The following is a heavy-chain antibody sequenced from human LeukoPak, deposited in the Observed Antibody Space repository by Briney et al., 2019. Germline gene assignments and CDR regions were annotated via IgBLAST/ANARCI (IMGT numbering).Heavy chain of an antibody. Sequence: GGSLRLSCAASGFTFSSYWMHWVRQAPGKGLVWVSCINSDRSNTIYADSVKGRFTISRDNAKNSLYLQMKTLRPEDTAVYYCARALVAYDSSGYYYVQSGFLTFHAFGIWGQGTMVTVSS. CDR2: INSDRSNT. CDR1: GFTFSSYW. J-gene: IGHJ3*02. D-gene: IGHD3-22*01. V-gene: IGHV3-74*01. CDR3: ARALVAYDSSGYYYVQSGFLTFHAFGI.